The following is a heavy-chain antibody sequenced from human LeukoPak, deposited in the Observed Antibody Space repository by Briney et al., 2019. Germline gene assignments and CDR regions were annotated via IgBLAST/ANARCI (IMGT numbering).Heavy chain of an antibody. CDR1: GGAFSAYY. V-gene: IGHV4-34*01. CDR2: INHSGST. J-gene: IGHJ5*02. D-gene: IGHD2-15*01. CDR3: ARSNCSGGSCYGGKKKTQLGPRWVDP. Sequence: SETLSLTCAVYGGAFSAYYWSWIRQPPGKGLEWIGEINHSGSTNYNPSLKSRVTISVDTSKNQFSLKLSSVTAADTAVYYCARSNCSGGSCYGGKKKTQLGPRWVDPWGQGTLVTVSS.